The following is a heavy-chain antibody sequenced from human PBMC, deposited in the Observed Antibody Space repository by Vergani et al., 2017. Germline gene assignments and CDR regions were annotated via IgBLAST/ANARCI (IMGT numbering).Heavy chain of an antibody. D-gene: IGHD6-19*01. Sequence: EVQLVQSGAEVKKPGESLKISCKGSGYSFTSYWIGWVRQMPGKGLEWMGTIYPGDSDTRYSPFFQGKVTISADKSISTAYLQWSSRKASDTAMYYCARCNSSGTYAFDIWGQGTMVTVSS. V-gene: IGHV5-51*01. CDR3: ARCNSSGTYAFDI. CDR2: IYPGDSDT. J-gene: IGHJ3*02. CDR1: GYSFTSYW.